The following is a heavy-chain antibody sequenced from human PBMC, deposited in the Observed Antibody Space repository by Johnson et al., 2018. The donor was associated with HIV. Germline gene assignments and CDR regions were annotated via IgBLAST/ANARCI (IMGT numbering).Heavy chain of an antibody. J-gene: IGHJ3*02. CDR3: AKDRRTYSSSVDAFDI. CDR1: GFTFSSYG. D-gene: IGHD6-6*01. V-gene: IGHV3-30*02. Sequence: QMQLVESGGGVVQPGGSLRLSCAASGFTFSSYGMHWVRQAPGKGLEWVAFIRYDGSNKYYADSVKCRFTISRDNSKNTLYLQMNSLRAEDTAVYYCAKDRRTYSSSVDAFDIWGQGTMVTVSS. CDR2: IRYDGSNK.